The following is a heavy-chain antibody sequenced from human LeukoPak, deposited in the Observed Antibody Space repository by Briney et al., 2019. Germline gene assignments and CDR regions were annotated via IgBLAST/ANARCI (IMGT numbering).Heavy chain of an antibody. J-gene: IGHJ3*02. Sequence: PVKVSCKASGGTFSSYAISWVRQAPGQGLEWMGGIIPIFGTANYAQKFQGRVTITTDESTSTAYMELSSLRSEDTAVYYCVKDSGRTDAFDIWGQGTMVTVSS. D-gene: IGHD1-26*01. CDR3: VKDSGRTDAFDI. CDR2: IIPIFGTA. V-gene: IGHV1-69*05. CDR1: GGTFSSYA.